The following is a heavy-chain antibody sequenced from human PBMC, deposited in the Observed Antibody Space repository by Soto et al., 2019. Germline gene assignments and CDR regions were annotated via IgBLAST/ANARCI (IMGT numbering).Heavy chain of an antibody. Sequence: GGSLRLSCAASGFTFSSYAMSWVRQAPGKGLEWVSAISSSGSTIYYADSVKGRFTISRDNAKNSLYLQMNSLRAEDTAVYYCARDGYSYGSPRYYYGMDVWGQGTTVTVSS. J-gene: IGHJ6*02. CDR2: ISSSGSTI. CDR1: GFTFSSYA. D-gene: IGHD5-18*01. CDR3: ARDGYSYGSPRYYYGMDV. V-gene: IGHV3-21*04.